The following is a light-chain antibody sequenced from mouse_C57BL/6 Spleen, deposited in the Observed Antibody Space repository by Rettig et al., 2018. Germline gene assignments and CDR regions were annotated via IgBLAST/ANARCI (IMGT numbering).Light chain of an antibody. V-gene: IGKV8-30*01. J-gene: IGKJ1*01. CDR3: QQYYSYPRT. Sequence: SNQKNYLAWYQQKPGQSPKLLIYWASTRESGVPDRFTGSGSGTDFTLTISSVKAEDLAVYYCQQYYSYPRTFGGGTKLEIK. CDR2: WAS. CDR1: SNQKNY.